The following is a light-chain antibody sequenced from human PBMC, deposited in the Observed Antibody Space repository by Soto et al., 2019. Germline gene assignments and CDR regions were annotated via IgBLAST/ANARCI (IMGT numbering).Light chain of an antibody. CDR2: GSS. V-gene: IGKV3-20*01. CDR3: QQYDSSRT. CDR1: QSVSSTF. J-gene: IGKJ1*01. Sequence: EIVLTQSPGTLSLSPGERATLSCRASQSVSSTFLDWYQQKPGQAPRVLIYGSSARAAGIPDRFSGSGSGTGFTLTISRLEPEDFAVYYCQQYDSSRTFGQGTKVE.